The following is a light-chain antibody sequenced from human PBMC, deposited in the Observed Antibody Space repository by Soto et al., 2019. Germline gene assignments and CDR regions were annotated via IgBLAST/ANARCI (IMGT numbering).Light chain of an antibody. CDR3: SSYTGDYTLM. Sequence: QSALTQPASVSVSPGQSITISCTGTSSDVGPYNLVSWYQHHPGKVPQLIIYETTKRPSGVSNRFSGSKSGNTASLTISGLQAEDEAHYHCSSYTGDYTLMFAGGTKVTVL. J-gene: IGLJ3*02. CDR1: SSDVGPYNL. V-gene: IGLV2-23*01. CDR2: ETT.